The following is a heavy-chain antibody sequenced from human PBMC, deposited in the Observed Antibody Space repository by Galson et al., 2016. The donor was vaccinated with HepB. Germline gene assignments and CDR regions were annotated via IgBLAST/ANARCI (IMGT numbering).Heavy chain of an antibody. Sequence: TLSLTCTVSGASINSGVFYWSWIRQLPGKGLEWIGAIYYSATTFYNPSLKSRISMSVDTYKNQFSLKLMSVTAADTAIYYCSRGPDRRGLDPWGQGTLVTVSS. CDR2: IYYSATT. D-gene: IGHD1-14*01. CDR1: GASINSGVFY. CDR3: SRGPDRRGLDP. V-gene: IGHV4-31*03. J-gene: IGHJ5*02.